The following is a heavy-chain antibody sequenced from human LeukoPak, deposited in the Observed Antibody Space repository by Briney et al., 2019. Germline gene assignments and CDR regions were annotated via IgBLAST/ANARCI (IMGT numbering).Heavy chain of an antibody. Sequence: GGSLRLSCAASGFTFSSYAMSWVRQAPGKGLEWVSAISGSGGSTYYADSVKGRFTISRDNSKNTLYLQMNSLRAEDTAVYYCAKDPVYYGSGSTFDYWGQGTLVTVSS. CDR1: GFTFSSYA. V-gene: IGHV3-23*01. CDR3: AKDPVYYGSGSTFDY. CDR2: ISGSGGST. D-gene: IGHD3-10*01. J-gene: IGHJ4*02.